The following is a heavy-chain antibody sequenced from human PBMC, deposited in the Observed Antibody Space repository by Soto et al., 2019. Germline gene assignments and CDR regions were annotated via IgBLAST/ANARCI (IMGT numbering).Heavy chain of an antibody. CDR3: ARPPEPYSSSWYYFDY. V-gene: IGHV3-30-3*01. J-gene: IGHJ4*02. CDR1: GFTFSSYA. D-gene: IGHD6-13*01. CDR2: ISYDGSNK. Sequence: PGGSLRLSCAASGFTFSSYAMHWVRQAPGKGLEWVAVISYDGSNKYYADSVKGRFTISRDNSKNTLYLQMNSLRAEDTAVYYCARPPEPYSSSWYYFDYWGQGTLVTAPQ.